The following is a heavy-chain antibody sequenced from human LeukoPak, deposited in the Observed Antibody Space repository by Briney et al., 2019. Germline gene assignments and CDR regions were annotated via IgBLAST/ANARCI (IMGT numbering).Heavy chain of an antibody. J-gene: IGHJ4*02. Sequence: SQTLSLTCAISGDSVSRNNAAWNWIRKSPSRGLEWLGRTYYRSKWYNDYAVSVKSRVNINADTSKNQFSLHLNSVTPEDTAVYYCARDQGSNGDLDYWGQGTLVTVSS. V-gene: IGHV6-1*01. D-gene: IGHD6-19*01. CDR2: TYYRSKWYN. CDR3: ARDQGSNGDLDY. CDR1: GDSVSRNNAA.